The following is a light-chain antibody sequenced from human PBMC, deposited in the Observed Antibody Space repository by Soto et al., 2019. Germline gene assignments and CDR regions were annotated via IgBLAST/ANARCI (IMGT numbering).Light chain of an antibody. CDR2: SNS. CDR3: AAWDGSVYV. V-gene: IGLV1-44*01. J-gene: IGLJ1*01. CDR1: GSNIAFDT. Sequence: QLVLTQPPSASGTPGQRVTISCSGSGSNIAFDTVDWYQQLPGAAPKLLIYSNSQRPLGVPVRFSGSKSGTSASLAISGLQSEDEADYYCAAWDGSVYVFGIGTKLTVL.